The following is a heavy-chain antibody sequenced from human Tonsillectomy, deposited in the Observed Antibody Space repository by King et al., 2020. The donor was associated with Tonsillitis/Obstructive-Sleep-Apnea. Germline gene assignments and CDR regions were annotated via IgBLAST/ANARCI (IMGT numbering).Heavy chain of an antibody. V-gene: IGHV3-48*03. Sequence: EVQLVESGGGLVQPGGSLRLSCAASGFTFSSYEMNWVRQAPGKGLEWVSYISSSGSTIYYADSVKGRFTISRDNAKNSLYLQMNSLRAEDTAVYYCARVPAMEKGDYGMDVWGQGTTVTVSS. D-gene: IGHD5-18*01. CDR1: GFTFSSYE. J-gene: IGHJ6*02. CDR3: ARVPAMEKGDYGMDV. CDR2: ISSSGSTI.